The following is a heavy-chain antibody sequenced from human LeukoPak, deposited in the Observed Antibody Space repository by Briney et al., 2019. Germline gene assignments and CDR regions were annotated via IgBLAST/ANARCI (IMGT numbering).Heavy chain of an antibody. D-gene: IGHD2-8*02. CDR3: ATAYWDY. CDR2: ITGSSSTI. V-gene: IGHV3-48*01. CDR1: GFTFSSYS. J-gene: IGHJ4*02. Sequence: GGSLRLSCAASGFTFSSYSMNWVRQAPGKGLEWASYITGSSSTIYYADSVKGRFTISRDNAKNSLYLQMSSLRAEDTAVYYCATAYWDYWGQGTLVTVSS.